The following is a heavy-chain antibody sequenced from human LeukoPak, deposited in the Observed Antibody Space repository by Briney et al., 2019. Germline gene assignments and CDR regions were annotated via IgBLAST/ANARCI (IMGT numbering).Heavy chain of an antibody. D-gene: IGHD3-22*01. CDR3: ATPLDYYDSSGYHQGGD. Sequence: GGSLRLSCAASGFTFSSYAMTWVRQAPGKGLEWVANIKQDGSKKNYVDSVKGRFTISRDNAKNSLYLQMNSLRAEDTAVYYCATPLDYYDSSGYHQGGDWGQGTLVTVSS. V-gene: IGHV3-7*03. J-gene: IGHJ4*02. CDR2: IKQDGSKK. CDR1: GFTFSSYA.